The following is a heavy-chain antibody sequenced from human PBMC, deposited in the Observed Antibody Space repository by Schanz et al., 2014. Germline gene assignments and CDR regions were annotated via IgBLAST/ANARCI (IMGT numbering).Heavy chain of an antibody. CDR3: ATGRAASNFGSEYFLY. J-gene: IGHJ1*01. Sequence: VQLVESGGCLVKPGDSLRLSCAASGFTFSSYTMHWVRQAPGKGLEWVALISYDGSNKYYADSVKGRFAISRENSKITMFLQMSSLRPEDTAVYYCATGRAASNFGSEYFLYWGQGTLVTVSS. CDR1: GFTFSSYT. D-gene: IGHD6-13*01. CDR2: ISYDGSNK. V-gene: IGHV3-30*09.